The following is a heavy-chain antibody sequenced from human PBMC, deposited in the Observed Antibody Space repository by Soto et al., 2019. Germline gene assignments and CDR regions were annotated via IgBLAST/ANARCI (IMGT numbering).Heavy chain of an antibody. J-gene: IGHJ6*02. CDR2: IIPIFGTA. V-gene: IGHV1-69*01. Sequence: QVQLVQSGAEVKKPGSSVKVSCKASGGTFSSYAINWVRQAPGQGLEWMGGIIPIFGTANYAQKFQGRVTITADESTSTAYMELSSLRSEDTAVYYCASPTYCGGDCYGVYYYYGMDVWGQGTTVTVSS. CDR3: ASPTYCGGDCYGVYYYYGMDV. D-gene: IGHD2-21*02. CDR1: GGTFSSYA.